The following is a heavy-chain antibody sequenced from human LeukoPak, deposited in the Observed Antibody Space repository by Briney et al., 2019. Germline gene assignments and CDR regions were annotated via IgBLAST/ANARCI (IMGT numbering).Heavy chain of an antibody. CDR2: MKQDGSEK. V-gene: IGHV3-7*01. CDR3: ARVSGSSGLKY. Sequence: GGSLRLSCAASGFTFNNYWMSWVRQAPGKGLEWVANMKQDGSEKYCVDSVKGRFTISRDNAKNSLYLQMSSLRAEDTAVYYCARVSGSSGLKYWGQGTLVTVSS. J-gene: IGHJ4*02. CDR1: GFTFNNYW. D-gene: IGHD6-19*01.